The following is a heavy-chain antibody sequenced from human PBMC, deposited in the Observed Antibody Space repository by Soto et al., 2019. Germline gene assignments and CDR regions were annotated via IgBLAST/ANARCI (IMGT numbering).Heavy chain of an antibody. J-gene: IGHJ4*02. CDR2: ISSTTNYI. CDR3: ARESEDFISNFDY. V-gene: IGHV3-21*06. Sequence: PGGSLRLSCAASGFTFTRYSMNWVRQAPGKGLEWVSSISSTTNYIYYGDSMKGRFTISRDNAKNSLYLEMNSLRAEDTAVYYCARESEDFISNFDYWGQGPLVTVPS. CDR1: GFTFTRYS.